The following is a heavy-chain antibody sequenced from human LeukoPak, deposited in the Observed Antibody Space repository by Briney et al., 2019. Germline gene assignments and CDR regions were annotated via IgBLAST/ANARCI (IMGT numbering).Heavy chain of an antibody. D-gene: IGHD3-10*01. CDR3: TRTYLFGY. CDR2: IRSKAYGGTT. CDR1: GFTFSSYS. J-gene: IGHJ4*02. Sequence: PGGSLRLSCAASGFTFSSYSMNWVRQAPGKGLEWVGFIRSKAYGGTTEYAASVKGRFTISRDDSKSIAYLQMNSLKTEDTAVYYCTRTYLFGYWGQGTLVTVSS. V-gene: IGHV3-49*04.